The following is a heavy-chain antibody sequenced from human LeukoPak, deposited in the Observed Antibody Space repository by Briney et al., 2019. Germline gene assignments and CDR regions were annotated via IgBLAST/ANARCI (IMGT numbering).Heavy chain of an antibody. Sequence: GESLKISCKGSGYSFTSYWIGWVRQMPGKGLEWMGIIYPGDSDTRYSPSFQGQVTISADKSISTAYLQWSSLKASDTAMYYCARRCITMVRGVSSAFDIWGQGTMVTVSS. V-gene: IGHV5-51*01. D-gene: IGHD3-10*01. CDR2: IYPGDSDT. J-gene: IGHJ3*02. CDR3: ARRCITMVRGVSSAFDI. CDR1: GYSFTSYW.